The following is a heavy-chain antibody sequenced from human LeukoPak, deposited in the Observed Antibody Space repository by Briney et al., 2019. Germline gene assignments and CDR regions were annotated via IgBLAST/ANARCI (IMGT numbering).Heavy chain of an antibody. D-gene: IGHD3-10*01. Sequence: SGTLSLTCAVSGGSISTIKWWSWVRQPPGRGLEWIGEIYHSGSTNYNPSLKSRVTISVDKSKNPFSLDVTPLTAADTAVYYCARAGYTSGSFYFDFWGQGTLVSVSS. V-gene: IGHV4-4*02. CDR1: GGSISTIKW. CDR2: IYHSGST. J-gene: IGHJ4*02. CDR3: ARAGYTSGSFYFDF.